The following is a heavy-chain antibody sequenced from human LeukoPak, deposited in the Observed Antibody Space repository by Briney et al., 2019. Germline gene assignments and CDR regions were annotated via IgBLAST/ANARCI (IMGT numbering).Heavy chain of an antibody. CDR1: GFTFSSYW. J-gene: IGHJ5*02. D-gene: IGHD2-2*02. CDR3: ARRCSSTSCYNGGSNWFDP. CDR2: IKQDGSEK. V-gene: IGHV3-7*01. Sequence: GGSLRLSCAASGFTFSSYWMSWVRQAPGKGLEWVANIKQDGSEKYYVDSLKGRFTISRDNAKNSLYLQMNSLRAEDTAVYYCARRCSSTSCYNGGSNWFDPWGQGTLVTVSS.